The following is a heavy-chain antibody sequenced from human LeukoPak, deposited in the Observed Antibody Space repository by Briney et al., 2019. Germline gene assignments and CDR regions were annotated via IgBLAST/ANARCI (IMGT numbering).Heavy chain of an antibody. CDR3: ARGVPLIHLTGYFGDAFDM. D-gene: IGHD3-9*01. V-gene: IGHV3-30*04. CDR2: ISHAGNDE. CDR1: GFTFSSYA. J-gene: IGHJ3*02. Sequence: GGSLRLSCAASGFTFSSYAMYWVRQAPGKGLEWVAVISHAGNDEYYTESVKGRFTISRDNSKSTLYLQINSLRAEDTAVYYCARGVPLIHLTGYFGDAFDMWGQGTMVTVSS.